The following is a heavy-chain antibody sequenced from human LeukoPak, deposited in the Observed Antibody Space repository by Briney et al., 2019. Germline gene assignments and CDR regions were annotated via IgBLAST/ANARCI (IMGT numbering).Heavy chain of an antibody. D-gene: IGHD6-19*01. J-gene: IGHJ4*02. CDR2: INPNSGGT. CDR3: ARGRRFRGSGWSYFDY. Sequence: VASVKVSCKASGYTFTSYDINWVRQATGQGLEWMGWINPNSGGTNYAQKFQGWVTMTRDTSISTAYMELSRLRSDDTAVYYCARGRRFRGSGWSYFDYWGQGTLVTVSS. V-gene: IGHV1-2*04. CDR1: GYTFTSYD.